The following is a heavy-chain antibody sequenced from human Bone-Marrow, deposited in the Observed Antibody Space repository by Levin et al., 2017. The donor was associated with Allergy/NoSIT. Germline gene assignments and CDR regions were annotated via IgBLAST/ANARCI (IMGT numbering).Heavy chain of an antibody. Sequence: LSLTCAASGFAFSDYYMSWIRQAPGKGLEWVSYISRSGSTIYYADSLKGRFIISRDNAKNSLYLQMNSLRADDTAVYYCARGIEGSDNYYYYGMDVWGQGTTVTVSS. CDR1: GFAFSDYY. CDR3: ARGIEGSDNYYYYGMDV. D-gene: IGHD3-9*01. J-gene: IGHJ6*02. V-gene: IGHV3-11*01. CDR2: ISRSGSTI.